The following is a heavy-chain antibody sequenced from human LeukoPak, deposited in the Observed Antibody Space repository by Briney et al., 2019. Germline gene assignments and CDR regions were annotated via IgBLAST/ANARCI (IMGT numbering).Heavy chain of an antibody. CDR3: ARDAGYSYGYIYYYYGMDV. D-gene: IGHD5-18*01. V-gene: IGHV3-7*01. J-gene: IGHJ6*04. CDR2: IKQDGSEK. Sequence: GGSLRLSCAASGITFRNHWMTWVRQAPGKGLEWVANIKQDGSEKYYVDSVKGRFTISRDNAKNSLYLQMNSLRAEDTAVYYCARDAGYSYGYIYYYYGMDVWGKGTTVTVSS. CDR1: GITFRNHW.